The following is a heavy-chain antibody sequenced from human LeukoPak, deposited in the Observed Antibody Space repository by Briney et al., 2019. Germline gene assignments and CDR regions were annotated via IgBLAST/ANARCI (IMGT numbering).Heavy chain of an antibody. Sequence: PGGSLRLSCAASEFSFSGNYIHWVRQAPGKRLEWVSVIYTDGNTYYADSVKGRFTISRDESKNTMYLQMNSLRAEDTALYYCARDLSGYCTSGTCYGFDISGQGTMVTVSS. CDR3: ARDLSGYCTSGTCYGFDI. CDR2: IYTDGNT. CDR1: EFSFSGNY. D-gene: IGHD2-15*01. V-gene: IGHV3-53*01. J-gene: IGHJ3*02.